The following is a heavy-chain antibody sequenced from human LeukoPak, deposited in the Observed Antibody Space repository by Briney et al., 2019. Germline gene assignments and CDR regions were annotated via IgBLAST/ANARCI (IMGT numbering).Heavy chain of an antibody. D-gene: IGHD4-11*01. CDR2: IKTDASEK. J-gene: IGHJ1*01. CDR1: GFIFSNCW. Sequence: GGSLRLSCETSGFIFSNCWMTWVRQAPGKGLEWVANIKTDASEKYYADSVKGRFTISRDNAKMSLYLQMNSLRVEDTAVYYCTTYSTRNAREFQSWGQGTLVTVSS. V-gene: IGHV3-7*01. CDR3: TTYSTRNAREFQS.